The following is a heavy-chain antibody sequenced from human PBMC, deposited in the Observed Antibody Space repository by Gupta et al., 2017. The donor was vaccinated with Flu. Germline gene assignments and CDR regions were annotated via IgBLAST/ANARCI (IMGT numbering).Heavy chain of an antibody. J-gene: IGHJ4*02. CDR1: GFTFSSYA. D-gene: IGHD6-13*01. CDR2: SASTGGT. CDR3: AKGGIGQPGALDY. Sequence: EVQLLESGGGLVQPGGSLGLSCAAPGFTFSSYAMTWVRQAPGKGLEWVSSSASTGGTYYAASVKGRLTISRDKSKSTLYLQMDNLRPEDTAVYYCAKGGIGQPGALDYWGQGTLVTVST. V-gene: IGHV3-23*01.